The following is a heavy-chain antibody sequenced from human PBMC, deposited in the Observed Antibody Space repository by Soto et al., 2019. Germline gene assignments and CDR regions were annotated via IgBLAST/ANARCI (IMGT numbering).Heavy chain of an antibody. CDR1: GFMFKNYA. CDR2: IVHSGGTT. J-gene: IGHJ1*01. CDR3: AKAPVPDYGAFGSCVFQL. V-gene: IGHV3-23*01. D-gene: IGHD4-17*01. Sequence: EVHLLESGGGLVQPGGSLRLSCAASGFMFKNYAMSWVRQAPGKGLEWVSSIVHSGGTTYYTDSVKGRFTISRDNSKNTLYLQMNSRRAEDTAIFYCAKAPVPDYGAFGSCVFQLWGQGTLVTVSS.